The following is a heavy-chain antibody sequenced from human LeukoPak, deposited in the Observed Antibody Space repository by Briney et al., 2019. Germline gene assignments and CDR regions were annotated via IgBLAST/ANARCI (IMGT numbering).Heavy chain of an antibody. CDR2: IYYSGST. Sequence: SETLSLTCTVSGGSISSYYWSWIRQPPGKGLEWIGYIYYSGSTNYNPSLKSRVTISVDTSKNQFSLKLSSVTAADTAVYYCARESGSYSSNFDYWGQGTLVTVSS. D-gene: IGHD1-26*01. V-gene: IGHV4-59*01. CDR3: ARESGSYSSNFDY. CDR1: GGSISSYY. J-gene: IGHJ4*02.